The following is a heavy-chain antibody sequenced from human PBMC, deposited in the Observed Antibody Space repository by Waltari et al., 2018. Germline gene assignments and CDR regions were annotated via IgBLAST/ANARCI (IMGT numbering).Heavy chain of an antibody. D-gene: IGHD3-10*01. J-gene: IGHJ6*02. CDR3: VRSGFLGV. CDR1: GFSFSTYW. CDR2: IKYDGSTT. Sequence: EVQLVESGGGLVQPGGSLRLSCAASGFSFSTYWMNWARQAPGEGLMWVSRIKYDGSTTNYADSVKGRFTISRDNAKNTLYLQMNSLRADDTAVYYCVRSGFLGVWGQGTTVTVSS. V-gene: IGHV3-74*01.